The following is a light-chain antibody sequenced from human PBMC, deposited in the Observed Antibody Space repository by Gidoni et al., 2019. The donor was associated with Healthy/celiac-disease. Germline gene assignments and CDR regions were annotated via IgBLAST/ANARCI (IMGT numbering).Light chain of an antibody. J-gene: IGKJ5*01. CDR1: QSVSSY. V-gene: IGKV3-11*01. CDR2: DAS. Sequence: IVLPQSPPTLSLSPGESATLSCRASQSVSSYLAWYQQKPGHAPRLLIYDASNRATGIPARFSGSGSGTDFTLTISSLEPEDFAVYYCQQRSNWPPITFGQGTRLEIK. CDR3: QQRSNWPPIT.